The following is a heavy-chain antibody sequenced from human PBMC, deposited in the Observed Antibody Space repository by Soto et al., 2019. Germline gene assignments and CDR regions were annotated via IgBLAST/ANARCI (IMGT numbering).Heavy chain of an antibody. V-gene: IGHV1-69*02. J-gene: IGHJ6*03. CDR1: GGTFSSYT. D-gene: IGHD2-21*01. CDR2: IIPILGIA. Sequence: ASVKVSCKASGGTFSSYTISWVRQAPGRGLEWMGRIIPILGIANYAQKFQGRVTITADKSTSTANMELSSLRSEDTAVYYFARGPDCGGYCYYYMDVWGKGTTVTVFS. CDR3: ARGPDCGGYCYYYMDV.